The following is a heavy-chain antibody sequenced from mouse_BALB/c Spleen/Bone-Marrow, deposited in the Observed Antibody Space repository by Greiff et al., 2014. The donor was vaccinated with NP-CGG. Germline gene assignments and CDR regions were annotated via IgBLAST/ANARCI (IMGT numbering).Heavy chain of an antibody. Sequence: VQLKESGPELVKPGASVKMSCKASGYTFTSYVMHWVKQKPGQGLEWIGYINPYNDGTTYNEKFKGKATLTSDKSSSTAYMELSSLTSEDSAVYYCARGNYYDYDYFDYWGQGTTLTASS. CDR1: GYTFTSYV. V-gene: IGHV1-14*01. J-gene: IGHJ2*01. CDR3: ARGNYYDYDYFDY. D-gene: IGHD2-4*01. CDR2: INPYNDGT.